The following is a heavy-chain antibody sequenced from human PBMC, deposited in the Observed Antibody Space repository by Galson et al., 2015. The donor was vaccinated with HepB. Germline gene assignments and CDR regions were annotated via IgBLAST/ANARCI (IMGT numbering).Heavy chain of an antibody. V-gene: IGHV3-11*03. CDR3: ARSSGYGAGPFDS. CDR1: GFAFSDYY. J-gene: IGHJ5*01. Sequence: SLRLSCAASGFAFSDYYMTWIRQAPGEGLEWISYNSRRSDYENYADSVKGRFTISRDNAKSSLYLQMATLRADDTAVYYCARSSGYGAGPFDSWGQGTLVIVSS. CDR2: NSRRSDYE. D-gene: IGHD3-10*01.